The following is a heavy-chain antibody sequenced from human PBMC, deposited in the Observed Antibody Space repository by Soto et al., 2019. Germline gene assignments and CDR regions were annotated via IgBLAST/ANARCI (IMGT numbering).Heavy chain of an antibody. CDR2: INHSGST. CDR1: GGSFSGYY. Sequence: SETLSLTCAVYGGSFSGYYWSWIRQPPGKGLEWIGEINHSGSTNYNPSLKSRVTISVDTSKNQFSLKLSSVTAADTAVYYCAREVRGDKYYYYYYMDVWGKGTTVTVSS. V-gene: IGHV4-34*01. CDR3: AREVRGDKYYYYYYMDV. J-gene: IGHJ6*03. D-gene: IGHD3-10*01.